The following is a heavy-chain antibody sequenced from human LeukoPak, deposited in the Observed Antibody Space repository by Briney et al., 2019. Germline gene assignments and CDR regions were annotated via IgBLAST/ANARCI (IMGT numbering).Heavy chain of an antibody. CDR3: AKDDITGYDFWSGYVTLVDY. D-gene: IGHD3-3*01. CDR2: IWYDGSNK. Sequence: GRSLRLSCAASGFTFSSYGMHWVRQAPGKGLEWVAVIWYDGSNKYYADSVKGRFTISRDNSKNTLYLQMNSLRAEDTAVYYCAKDDITGYDFWSGYVTLVDYWGQGTLVTVSS. CDR1: GFTFSSYG. V-gene: IGHV3-33*06. J-gene: IGHJ4*02.